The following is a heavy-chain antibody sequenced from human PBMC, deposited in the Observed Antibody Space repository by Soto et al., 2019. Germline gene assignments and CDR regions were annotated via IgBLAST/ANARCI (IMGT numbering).Heavy chain of an antibody. CDR3: ARDYYDSSGYVSSAAPTDY. CDR1: GFTFSSYS. CDR2: ISSSSSYI. D-gene: IGHD3-22*01. Sequence: LRLSCAASGFTFSSYSMNWVRQAPGKGLEWVSSISSSSSYIYYADSVKGRFTISRDNAKNSLYLQMNSLRAEDTAVYYCARDYYDSSGYVSSAAPTDYWGQGTLVTAPQ. J-gene: IGHJ4*02. V-gene: IGHV3-21*01.